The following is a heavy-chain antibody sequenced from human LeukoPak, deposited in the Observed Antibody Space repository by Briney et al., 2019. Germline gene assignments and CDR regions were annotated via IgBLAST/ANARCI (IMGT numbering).Heavy chain of an antibody. D-gene: IGHD6-6*01. J-gene: IGHJ5*02. CDR2: INPNSGGT. Sequence: ASVKVSCKASGYTFTGYYMHWVRQAPGQGLEWVGWINPNSGGTNYAQKFQGRVTMTRDTSISTAYMELSRLRSDDTAAYYRARAHIAARRGTFHWFDPWGQGTLVTVSS. CDR3: ARAHIAARRGTFHWFDP. CDR1: GYTFTGYY. V-gene: IGHV1-2*02.